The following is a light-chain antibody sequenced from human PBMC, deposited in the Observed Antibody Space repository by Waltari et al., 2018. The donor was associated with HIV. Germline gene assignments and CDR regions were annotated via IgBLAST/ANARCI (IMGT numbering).Light chain of an antibody. V-gene: IGKV3-20*01. J-gene: IGKJ1*01. Sequence: EIILTQSPDVLSSSPGDRATLSCRASQSIGNSHLAWYQQRPGQAPRLLIYAASTRATGVPGRFSGSGSGTAFSLTISALEAEDFAVYFCQQYGVPPLTFGQGAKVEV. CDR3: QQYGVPPLT. CDR1: QSIGNSH. CDR2: AAS.